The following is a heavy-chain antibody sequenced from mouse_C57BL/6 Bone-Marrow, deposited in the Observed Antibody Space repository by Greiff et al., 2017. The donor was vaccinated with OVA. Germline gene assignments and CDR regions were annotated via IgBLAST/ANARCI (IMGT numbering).Heavy chain of an antibody. CDR3: TEGEITTVVEGFDY. V-gene: IGHV1-5*01. D-gene: IGHD1-1*01. CDR2: IYPGNSDT. J-gene: IGHJ2*01. Sequence: EVQLQQSGTVLARPGASVKMSCKTSGYTFTSYWMHWVKQRPGQGLEWIGAIYPGNSDTSYNQKFKGKAKLTAVTSASTAYMELSSLTNEDSAVYYCTEGEITTVVEGFDYWGQGTTLTVSS. CDR1: GYTFTSYW.